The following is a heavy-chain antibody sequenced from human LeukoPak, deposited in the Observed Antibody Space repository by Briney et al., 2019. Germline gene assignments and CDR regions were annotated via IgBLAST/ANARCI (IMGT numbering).Heavy chain of an antibody. CDR3: ARVDIVATKDYYFDY. J-gene: IGHJ4*02. D-gene: IGHD5-12*01. CDR1: GGSISSYY. CDR2: IYYSGST. Sequence: SETLSLTCTVSGGSISSYYWSWIRQPPGKRLEWIGYIYYSGSTNYNPSLKSRVTISVDTSKNQFSLKLSSVTAADTAVYYCARVDIVATKDYYFDYWGQGTLVTVSS. V-gene: IGHV4-59*01.